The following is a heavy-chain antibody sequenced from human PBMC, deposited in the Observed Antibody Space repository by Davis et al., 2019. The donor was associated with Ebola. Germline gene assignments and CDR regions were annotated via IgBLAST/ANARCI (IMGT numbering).Heavy chain of an antibody. Sequence: TLSLTCAVYGGSFSGYYWSWIRQPPGKGLEWIGEINHSGSTNYNPSLKSRVTISVDTSKNQFSLKLSSVTAADTAVYYCAREKHSSSWYNSYFDYWGQGTLVTVSS. CDR3: AREKHSSSWYNSYFDY. V-gene: IGHV4-34*01. D-gene: IGHD6-13*01. CDR1: GGSFSGYY. J-gene: IGHJ4*02. CDR2: INHSGST.